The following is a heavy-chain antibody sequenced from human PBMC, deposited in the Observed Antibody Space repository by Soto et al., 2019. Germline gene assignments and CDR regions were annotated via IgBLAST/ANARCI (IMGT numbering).Heavy chain of an antibody. CDR2: IIPIFGTA. CDR3: ARGLVFGVVIDWFDP. V-gene: IGHV1-69*13. CDR1: GGTFSSYA. Sequence: ASVKVSCKASGGTFSSYAINWVRQAPGQGLEWMGGIIPIFGTANYAQKFQGRVTITADESTSTAYMELSSLRSEDTAVYYCARGLVFGVVIDWFDPWGQGTLVTVSS. J-gene: IGHJ5*02. D-gene: IGHD3-3*01.